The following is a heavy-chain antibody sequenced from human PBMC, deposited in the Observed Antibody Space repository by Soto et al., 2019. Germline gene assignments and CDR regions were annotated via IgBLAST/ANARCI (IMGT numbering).Heavy chain of an antibody. J-gene: IGHJ6*02. Sequence: PGGSLRLSCAASGFTFSSYAMHWVRQAPGKGLEWVAVISYDGSNKYYADSVKGRFTISRDNSKNTLYLQMNSLRAEDTAVYYCARDKYCSSTSCYGYYYYGMDVWGQGTTVTVSS. CDR3: ARDKYCSSTSCYGYYYYGMDV. CDR2: ISYDGSNK. V-gene: IGHV3-30-3*01. CDR1: GFTFSSYA. D-gene: IGHD2-2*01.